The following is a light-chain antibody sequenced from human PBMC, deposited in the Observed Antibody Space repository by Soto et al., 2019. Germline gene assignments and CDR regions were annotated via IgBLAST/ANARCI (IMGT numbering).Light chain of an antibody. CDR2: SAS. CDR3: LQHSDYPFT. J-gene: IGKJ2*01. CDR1: RGIRDA. Sequence: DIQMTQSPSSLSASVGDRVTITCRACRGIRDALGWYQQKSGKVPKRLIYSASSLQNGVPSRFSGRGYGTEFTLTISSLQPEDFATYFCLQHSDYPFTFGQGTRLEI. V-gene: IGKV1-17*01.